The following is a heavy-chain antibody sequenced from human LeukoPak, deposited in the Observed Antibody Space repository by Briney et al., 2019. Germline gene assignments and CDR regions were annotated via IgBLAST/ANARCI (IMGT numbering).Heavy chain of an antibody. CDR1: GGSISGYY. CDR3: ARGDDYVWGSYRD. CDR2: VYSNGDT. D-gene: IGHD3-16*02. Sequence: SETLSLTCTVSGGSISGYYWSWIRQPAGQGLEWIGRVYSNGDTRYNPSLKSRVTMSVDTSKNQLSLNLGPVTAADTAVYYCARGDDYVWGSYRDWGQGTLVTVSS. J-gene: IGHJ4*02. V-gene: IGHV4-4*07.